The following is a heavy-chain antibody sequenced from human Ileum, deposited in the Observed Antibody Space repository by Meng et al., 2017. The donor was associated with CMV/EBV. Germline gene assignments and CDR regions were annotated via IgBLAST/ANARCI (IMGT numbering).Heavy chain of an antibody. D-gene: IGHD2-2*01. CDR1: GGSISSGDYY. Sequence: SETLSLTCTVSGGSISSGDYYWSWIRQPPGKGLEWIGFIKYSGRTYYNPSLTSRFTISLDTSENHFSLRLSSVTAADTAVYYCARTQDCSTTSCYTGFDPWGQGTRVTGSS. J-gene: IGHJ5*02. CDR3: ARTQDCSTTSCYTGFDP. CDR2: IKYSGRT. V-gene: IGHV4-30-4*08.